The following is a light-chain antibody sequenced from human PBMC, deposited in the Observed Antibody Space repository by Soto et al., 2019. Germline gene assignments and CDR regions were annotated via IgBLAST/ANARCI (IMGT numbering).Light chain of an antibody. V-gene: IGKV1-27*01. CDR3: QKYDSAPRT. J-gene: IGKJ1*01. CDR1: QGIYIY. Sequence: DVPVTQSPVSLSASLGDRVNISCRTSQGIYIYLAWYQQRPGQIPKLLISAASSLQSGVPSRFSGSGSGTHFTLTISSLQPDDVATYYCQKYDSAPRTFGQGTKVEIK. CDR2: AAS.